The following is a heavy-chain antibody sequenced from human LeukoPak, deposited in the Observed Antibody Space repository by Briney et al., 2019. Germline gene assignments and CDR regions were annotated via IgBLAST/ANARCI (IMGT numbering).Heavy chain of an antibody. J-gene: IGHJ4*02. CDR1: GFTFSSHW. Sequence: QAGGSLRLSCAASGFTFSSHWMNWVRQAPGKGLEWVANIKQDGSEKYYVDSVKGRFTISRDNAKNSLYLQMNSLRADDTAVYYCARVQDYYDSSHYFDYWGQGTLVTVSS. CDR3: ARVQDYYDSSHYFDY. V-gene: IGHV3-7*01. D-gene: IGHD3-22*01. CDR2: IKQDGSEK.